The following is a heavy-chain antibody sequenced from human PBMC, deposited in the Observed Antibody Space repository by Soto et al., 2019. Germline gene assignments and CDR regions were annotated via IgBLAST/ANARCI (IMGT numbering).Heavy chain of an antibody. CDR1: GFTFSSYA. D-gene: IGHD3-16*02. CDR2: ISGSGGST. Sequence: GESLKISCAASGFTFSSYAMSWVRQAPGKGLEWVSAISGSGGSTYYADSVKGRFTISRDNSKNTLYLQMNSLRAEDTAVYYCAKGHMITFGGVIGADAFDIWGQGTMVTVSS. V-gene: IGHV3-23*01. CDR3: AKGHMITFGGVIGADAFDI. J-gene: IGHJ3*02.